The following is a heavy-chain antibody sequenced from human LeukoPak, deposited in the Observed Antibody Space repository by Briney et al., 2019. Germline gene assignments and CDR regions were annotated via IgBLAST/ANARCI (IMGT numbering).Heavy chain of an antibody. CDR2: IWYDGSNK. J-gene: IGHJ4*02. V-gene: IGHV3-33*08. CDR3: ARDGPAHFDY. D-gene: IGHD2-2*01. Sequence: GGSLRLSCAASGFTFSTYELNWVRQAPGKGLEWVAVIWYDGSNKYYADSVKGRFTISRDNSKNTLYLQMNSLRAEDTAVYYCARDGPAHFDYWGQGTLVTVSS. CDR1: GFTFSTYE.